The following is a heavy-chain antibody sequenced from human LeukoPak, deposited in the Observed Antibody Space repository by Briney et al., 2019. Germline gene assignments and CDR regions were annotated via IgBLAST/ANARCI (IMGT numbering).Heavy chain of an antibody. Sequence: GGSLRLSCAASGFTFSSYAMSWVRQAPGKGLEWVSTISGSGYSTYYADSVKGRFTISRDNSKNTLYMQMNSLRAEDTAVYYCAKQRRPPPTAMVVYFDYWGQGTLVTVSS. CDR2: ISGSGYST. J-gene: IGHJ4*02. CDR3: AKQRRPPPTAMVVYFDY. CDR1: GFTFSSYA. D-gene: IGHD5-18*01. V-gene: IGHV3-23*01.